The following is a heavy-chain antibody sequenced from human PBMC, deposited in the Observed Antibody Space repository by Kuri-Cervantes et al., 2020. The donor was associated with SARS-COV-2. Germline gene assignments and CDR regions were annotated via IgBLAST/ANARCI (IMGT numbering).Heavy chain of an antibody. Sequence: GESLKISCAASGFTFSSYWMSWVRQAPGKGLEWVANIKQDGSEKYYVDSVKGRFTISRDNSKNTLYLQMNSLRAEDTAVYYCARDLSTVLGEDYFDYWGQGTLVTVSS. CDR2: IKQDGSEK. CDR1: GFTFSSYW. J-gene: IGHJ4*02. V-gene: IGHV3-7*01. CDR3: ARDLSTVLGEDYFDY. D-gene: IGHD2-8*01.